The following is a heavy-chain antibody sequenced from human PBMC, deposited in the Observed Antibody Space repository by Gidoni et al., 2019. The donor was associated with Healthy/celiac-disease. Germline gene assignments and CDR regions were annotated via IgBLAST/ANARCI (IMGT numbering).Heavy chain of an antibody. Sequence: QVQLQESGPGLVKPSQTLSIPCTFPGGSISSGDSDWSWIRQPPGKGLEWIGYIYYSGSTYYNPSLKSRVTISVDTSKNQFSLKLSSVTAADTAVYYCARVFILTGNAVDIWGQGTMVTVSS. V-gene: IGHV4-30-4*01. CDR3: ARVFILTGNAVDI. J-gene: IGHJ3*02. D-gene: IGHD1-20*01. CDR1: GGSISSGDSD. CDR2: IYYSGST.